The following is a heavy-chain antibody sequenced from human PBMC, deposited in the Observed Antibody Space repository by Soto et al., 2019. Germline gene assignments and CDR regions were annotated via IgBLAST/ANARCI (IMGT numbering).Heavy chain of an antibody. V-gene: IGHV4-59*01. J-gene: IGHJ4*01. Sequence: SETLSLTCTVSGGSISTYYWSWIRQPPGKGLEWIGYIYYSGSTNYNPSLKSRVTISVDTSKNQFSLKLSSVTAADTAVYYCARNLDGYNPYIFDYWGHGTRVTVSS. CDR1: GGSISTYY. D-gene: IGHD5-12*01. CDR2: IYYSGST. CDR3: ARNLDGYNPYIFDY.